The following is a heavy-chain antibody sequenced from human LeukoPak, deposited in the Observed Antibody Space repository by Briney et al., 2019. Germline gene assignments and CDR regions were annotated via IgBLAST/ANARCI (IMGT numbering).Heavy chain of an antibody. CDR3: ARDGIVATIMY. J-gene: IGHJ4*02. V-gene: IGHV3-11*01. Sequence: GGSLRLSCAVSGFTFSGYYMSWIRQAPGKGLEWVSYISSSGSTIYYADSVKGRFTISRDNAKNSLYLQMNSLRAEDTAVYYCARDGIVATIMYWGQGTLVTVSS. CDR2: ISSSGSTI. D-gene: IGHD5-12*01. CDR1: GFTFSGYY.